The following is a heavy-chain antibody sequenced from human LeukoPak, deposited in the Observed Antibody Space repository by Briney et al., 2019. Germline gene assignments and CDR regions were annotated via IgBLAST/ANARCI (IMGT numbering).Heavy chain of an antibody. D-gene: IGHD1-26*01. Sequence: PGGSLRLSCTASGFTFSSYAMYWVRQAPGKGLEWVSTISGGSDSAYYADSVKGRFTISRDNAKNTLYLQMNSLRAEDTAVYYCARVGVGKNSDYWGQGTLVTVSS. CDR3: ARVGVGKNSDY. CDR1: GFTFSSYA. V-gene: IGHV3-23*01. CDR2: ISGGSDSA. J-gene: IGHJ4*02.